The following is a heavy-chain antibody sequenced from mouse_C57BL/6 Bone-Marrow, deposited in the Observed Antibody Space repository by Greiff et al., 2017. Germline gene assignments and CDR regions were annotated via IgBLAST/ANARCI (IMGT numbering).Heavy chain of an antibody. CDR1: GFTFSSYT. CDR2: ISGGGGNT. J-gene: IGHJ3*01. V-gene: IGHV5-9*01. CDR3: ARRHYSGTRFAY. Sequence: EVQLVESGGGLVKPGGSLKLSCAASGFTFSSYTMSWVRQTPEKRLEWVATISGGGGNTYYPDSGKGRFTISRDNAKNTLYLQMSSLRSEDTALYYCARRHYSGTRFAYGGQVTLVTDSA. D-gene: IGHD1-1*01.